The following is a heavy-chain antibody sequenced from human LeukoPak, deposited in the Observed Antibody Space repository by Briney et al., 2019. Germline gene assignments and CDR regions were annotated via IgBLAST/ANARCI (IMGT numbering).Heavy chain of an antibody. J-gene: IGHJ3*02. CDR1: GDSISSDISY. V-gene: IGHV4-34*01. Sequence: SETLSLTCTVSGDSISSDISYWSWIRQPPGKGLEWIGEINHSGSTNYNPSLKSRVTISVDTSKNQFSLKLSSVTAADPAVYYCARGASFKEVLRYFDWLLRYDAFDIWGQGTMVTVSS. CDR3: ARGASFKEVLRYFDWLLRYDAFDI. CDR2: INHSGST. D-gene: IGHD3-9*01.